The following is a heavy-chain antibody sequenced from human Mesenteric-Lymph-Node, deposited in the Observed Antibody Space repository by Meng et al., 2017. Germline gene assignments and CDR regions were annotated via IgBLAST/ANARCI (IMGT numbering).Heavy chain of an antibody. CDR2: ISSSSSYI. Sequence: GESLKISCAASGFTFSSYSMNWVRQAPGKGLEWVSSISSSSSYIYYADSVKGRFTISRDNAKNSLYLQMNSLRAEDTAVYYCARDISLVMPHDAFDIWGQGTTVTVSS. CDR1: GFTFSSYS. D-gene: IGHD3-9*01. V-gene: IGHV3-21*01. J-gene: IGHJ3*02. CDR3: ARDISLVMPHDAFDI.